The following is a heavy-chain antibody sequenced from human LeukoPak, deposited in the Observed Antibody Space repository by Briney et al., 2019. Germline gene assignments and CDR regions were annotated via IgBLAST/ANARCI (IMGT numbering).Heavy chain of an antibody. D-gene: IGHD3-22*01. J-gene: IGHJ2*01. Sequence: GGSLRLSCAAPGFTFSSYWMHWVRQAPGKGLVWVSHINSDGSSTNYADSVKGRFTISRDNAKNTLYLQMNSLRAEDTAVYYCARESVTMIVVVIPDWYFDLWGRGTLVTVSS. CDR1: GFTFSSYW. V-gene: IGHV3-74*01. CDR3: ARESVTMIVVVIPDWYFDL. CDR2: INSDGSST.